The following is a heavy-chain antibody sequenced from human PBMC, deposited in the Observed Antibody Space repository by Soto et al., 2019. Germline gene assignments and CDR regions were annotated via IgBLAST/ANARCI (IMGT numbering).Heavy chain of an antibody. V-gene: IGHV4-31*03. Sequence: TSETLSLTCTVSGGSISSGGYYWSWIRQHPGKGLEWIGYIYYSGITYYNPSLKSRVTISVDTSKNQFSLKLSSVTAQDTALYYCAKDWVSIFGVAPDYWGQGTLVTVSS. J-gene: IGHJ4*02. CDR2: IYYSGIT. D-gene: IGHD3-3*01. CDR3: AKDWVSIFGVAPDY. CDR1: GGSISSGGYY.